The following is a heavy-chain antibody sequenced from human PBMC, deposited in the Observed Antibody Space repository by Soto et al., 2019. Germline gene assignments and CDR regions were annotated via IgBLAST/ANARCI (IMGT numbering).Heavy chain of an antibody. Sequence: QVHLVQSGAEVKQPGSSVRVSCKASGGSFSSYVISWVRQAPGQGLEWMGGIIPMFGTANYEQRFQGRLTINADERTNTAYMELSTLRSEDSAVYYCATSSRKLCRGDTCFENWFDPWGQGTRVTVSS. J-gene: IGHJ5*02. CDR2: IIPMFGTA. CDR3: ATSSRKLCRGDTCFENWFDP. V-gene: IGHV1-69*01. D-gene: IGHD2-21*02. CDR1: GGSFSSYV.